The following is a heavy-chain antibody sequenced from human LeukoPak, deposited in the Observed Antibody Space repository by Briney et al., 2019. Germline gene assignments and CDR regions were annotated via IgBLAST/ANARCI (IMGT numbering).Heavy chain of an antibody. CDR2: INPNSAGT. J-gene: IGHJ5*02. D-gene: IGHD1-14*01. CDR3: ARTKNLYPGWFDP. CDR1: GYTFTGYY. Sequence: ASVKVSCKASGYTFTGYYMHWVRQAPGQGLEWMGWINPNSAGTNYAQKFQGGVTMTRDTSISTAYMELSRLRSDDTAVYYCARTKNLYPGWFDPWGQGTLVTVSS. V-gene: IGHV1-2*02.